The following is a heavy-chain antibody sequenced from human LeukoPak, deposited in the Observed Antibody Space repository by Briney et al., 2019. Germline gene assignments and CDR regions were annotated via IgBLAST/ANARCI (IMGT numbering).Heavy chain of an antibody. Sequence: GGSLRLSCAASGFTFSSYAMSWVRWAPGKGLEWVSSISGSGISTYCPDSMKGRFTISRDNSKNKVYLQMNSLRAEDTAVYYCAKVRSAWSPLDYWGQGTLVTVSS. CDR3: AKVRSAWSPLDY. V-gene: IGHV3-23*01. J-gene: IGHJ4*02. CDR1: GFTFSSYA. D-gene: IGHD6-19*01. CDR2: ISGSGIST.